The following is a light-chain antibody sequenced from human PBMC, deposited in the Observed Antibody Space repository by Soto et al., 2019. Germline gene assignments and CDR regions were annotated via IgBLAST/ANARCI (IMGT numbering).Light chain of an antibody. V-gene: IGLV1-40*01. CDR1: SSNIGAGYD. CDR2: GNS. J-gene: IGLJ1*01. CDR3: QSYDSSLSVYV. Sequence: SVLTQPPSVSGAPGQRVTISCTGTSSNIGAGYDVHWYQHLPGTAPKLLIYGNSNRPSGVPDRFSGSKSGTSASLAITGLQAEDEADYYCQSYDSSLSVYVFGTGTKLTVL.